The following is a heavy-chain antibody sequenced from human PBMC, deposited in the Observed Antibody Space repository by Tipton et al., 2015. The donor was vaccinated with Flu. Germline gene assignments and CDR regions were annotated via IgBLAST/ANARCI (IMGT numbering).Heavy chain of an antibody. J-gene: IGHJ6*02. CDR3: ARREGSSGWFGMDV. CDR1: GASISRYY. V-gene: IGHV4-59*08. D-gene: IGHD6-19*01. CDR2: IYYSGST. Sequence: TLSLTCSVSGASISRYYWSWIRQPPGKGLEWIGYIYYSGSTNYNPSLKSRVTISVDASKNQFSLKLSSVTAADTAVYYCARREGSSGWFGMDVWGQGTTVTVSS.